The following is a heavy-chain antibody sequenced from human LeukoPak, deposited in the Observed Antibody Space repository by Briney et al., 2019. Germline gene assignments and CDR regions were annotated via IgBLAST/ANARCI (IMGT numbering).Heavy chain of an antibody. J-gene: IGHJ6*02. V-gene: IGHV3-66*01. CDR3: ASAEVTDYYYGMDV. D-gene: IGHD5-18*01. CDR1: GFTVSSNY. CDR2: IYSGGST. Sequence: GGSLRLSCAASGFTVSSNYMSWVRQAPGKGLEWVSVIYSGGSTYYADSVNGRFTISRDNSKNTLYLQMNRLRAEDTAVYYCASAEVTDYYYGMDVWGQGTTVTVSS.